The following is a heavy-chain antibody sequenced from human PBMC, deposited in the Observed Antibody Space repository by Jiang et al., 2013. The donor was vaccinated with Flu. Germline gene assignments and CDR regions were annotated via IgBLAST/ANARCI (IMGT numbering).Heavy chain of an antibody. CDR2: IYYSGST. D-gene: IGHD2-2*01. J-gene: IGHJ6*03. CDR3: ARQAAAPYYYYYYYMDV. V-gene: IGHV4-39*07. Sequence: TCTVSGGSISSSSYYWGWIRQPPGKGLEWIGSIYYSGSTYYNPSLKSRVTISVDTSKNQFSLKLSSVTAADTAVYYCARQAAAPYYYYYYYMDVWGKGTTVTVSS. CDR1: GGSISSSSYY.